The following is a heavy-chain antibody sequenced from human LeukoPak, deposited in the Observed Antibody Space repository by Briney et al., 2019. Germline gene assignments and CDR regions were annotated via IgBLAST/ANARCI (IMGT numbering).Heavy chain of an antibody. V-gene: IGHV3-30*03. Sequence: GGSLRLSCAASGFTFSSYGVHWVRQAPGKGLEWVANIPYDGNIKYYADSVKGRFTISRDDSKNTLHLQMNRLRPEDTAVYNCARADKVTLIYLGESSWGQGTLVTVSS. CDR1: GFTFSSYG. D-gene: IGHD3-16*01. CDR2: IPYDGNIK. J-gene: IGHJ4*02. CDR3: ARADKVTLIYLGESS.